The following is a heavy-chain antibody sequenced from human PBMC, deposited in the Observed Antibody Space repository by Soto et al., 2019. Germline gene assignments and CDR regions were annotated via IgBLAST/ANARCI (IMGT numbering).Heavy chain of an antibody. J-gene: IGHJ4*02. CDR1: GYTFTHFY. Sequence: ASVKVSCKASGYTFTHFYITWVRQAPGQGLEWMGAISPHNFNTNYAQKFRGRVTLTTEKSTNTAYMDLRSLTSDHTAVYYCARDEGGYDILTGYYKAHHFDYWGQGVPVTVSS. D-gene: IGHD3-9*01. CDR2: ISPHNFNT. V-gene: IGHV1-18*01. CDR3: ARDEGGYDILTGYYKAHHFDY.